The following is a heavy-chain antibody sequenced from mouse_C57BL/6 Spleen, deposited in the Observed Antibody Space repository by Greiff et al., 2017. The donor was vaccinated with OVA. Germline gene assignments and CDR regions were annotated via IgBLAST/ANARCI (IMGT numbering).Heavy chain of an antibody. Sequence: SGAELVRPGASVKLSCTASGFNIKDDYMHWVKQRPEQGLEWIGWIDPENGDTEYASKFQGKATITADTSSNTAYLQLSSLTSEDTAVYYCTTRTHYCGSSYGFAYWGQGTLVTVSA. D-gene: IGHD1-1*01. CDR2: IDPENGDT. J-gene: IGHJ3*01. V-gene: IGHV14-4*01. CDR3: TTRTHYCGSSYGFAY. CDR1: GFNIKDDY.